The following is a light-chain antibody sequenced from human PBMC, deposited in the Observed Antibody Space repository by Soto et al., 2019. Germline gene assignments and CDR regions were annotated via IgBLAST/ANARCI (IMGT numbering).Light chain of an antibody. V-gene: IGKV3-20*01. CDR1: QSVSSSY. J-gene: IGKJ2*01. CDR3: QQYGSSPYT. Sequence: EIVLTQSPGTLSLSPGERATLSCRASQSVSSSYLARYQQKPGQAPRLLIYGASTRATGIPDRFSGSGSGTDFTLTISRLEPEVFAVYYCQQYGSSPYTFGQGTKLEIK. CDR2: GAS.